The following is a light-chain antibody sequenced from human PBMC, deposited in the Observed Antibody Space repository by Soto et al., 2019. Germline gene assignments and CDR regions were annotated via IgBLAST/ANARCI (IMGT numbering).Light chain of an antibody. CDR3: QHYNTFWT. J-gene: IGKJ1*01. CDR2: KAS. CDR1: QTINSR. Sequence: DIQMTQSPSTLSGSVGDRVTITCRASQTINSRLAWYQQKPGKAPKLLIYKASTLKSGVPSRFSGSGSGTEFTLTISSLQPDDFATYYCQHYNTFWTFGPGTKVDIK. V-gene: IGKV1-5*03.